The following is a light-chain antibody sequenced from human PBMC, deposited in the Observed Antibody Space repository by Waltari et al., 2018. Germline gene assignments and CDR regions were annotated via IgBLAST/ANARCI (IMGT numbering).Light chain of an antibody. V-gene: IGLV1-51*01. J-gene: IGLJ1*01. Sequence: QSVLTQPPSVSAATGPKVTISCSGSSSNIGSNFFSWYQHLPGTAPKLLIYDDAKRPSRIPDRFSGSKSGTSATLGITGLQTGDEADYYCGTWDNSLGGFVFGTGTKVTGL. CDR2: DDA. CDR1: SSNIGSNF. CDR3: GTWDNSLGGFV.